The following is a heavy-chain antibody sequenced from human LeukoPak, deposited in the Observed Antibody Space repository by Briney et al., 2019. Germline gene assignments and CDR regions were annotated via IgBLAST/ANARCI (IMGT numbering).Heavy chain of an antibody. V-gene: IGHV3-30*02. J-gene: IGHJ4*02. Sequence: GGSLRLSCAASGFTVSSNYMSWVRQAPGKGLEWVAFIRYDGSNKYYADSVKGRFTISRDNSKNTLYLQMNSLRAEDTAVYYCAKDGGLRYFDCTMTFDYWGQGTLVTVSS. D-gene: IGHD3-9*01. CDR1: GFTVSSNY. CDR3: AKDGGLRYFDCTMTFDY. CDR2: IRYDGSNK.